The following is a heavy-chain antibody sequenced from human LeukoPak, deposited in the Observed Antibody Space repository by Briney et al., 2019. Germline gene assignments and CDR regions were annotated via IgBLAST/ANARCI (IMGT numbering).Heavy chain of an antibody. Sequence: ASVKVPCKASGGTFSSYAISWVRQAPGQGLEWMGGIIPIFGPANYAQKFQGRVTITADKSTSTAYMELSSLRSEDTAVYYCARDLEDSYFDYWGQGTLVTVSS. CDR2: IIPIFGPA. J-gene: IGHJ4*02. D-gene: IGHD1-1*01. CDR1: GGTFSSYA. V-gene: IGHV1-69*06. CDR3: ARDLEDSYFDY.